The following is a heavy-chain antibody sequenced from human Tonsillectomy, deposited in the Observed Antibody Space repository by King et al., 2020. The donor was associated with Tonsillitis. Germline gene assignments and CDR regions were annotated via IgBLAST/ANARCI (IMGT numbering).Heavy chain of an antibody. D-gene: IGHD2-15*01. J-gene: IGHJ4*02. Sequence: VQLVESGGGLVKPGGSLRLSCAASGFTFSSYSMNWVRQAPGKGLEWVSSISSSSTYIYYADSVKGRFTISQDNARNSLYLQMNSLRVEDTAVYYCARDQVALWGQGTLVTVSS. CDR3: ARDQVAL. V-gene: IGHV3-21*01. CDR2: ISSSSTYI. CDR1: GFTFSSYS.